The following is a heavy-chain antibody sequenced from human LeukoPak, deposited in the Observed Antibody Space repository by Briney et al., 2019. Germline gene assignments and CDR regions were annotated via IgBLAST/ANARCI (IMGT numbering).Heavy chain of an antibody. D-gene: IGHD1-26*01. CDR2: INDAGRDI. J-gene: IGHJ4*02. Sequence: GGSLRLSCAASGFTFSSYWMNWVRQAPGQGLVWLSRINDAGRDITYADSVKGRFTSSRDNAKNTLHLQMNSLRAEDTAVYYCTRIRVGAHQLEYWGQGTLVTVSS. CDR1: GFTFSSYW. V-gene: IGHV3-74*01. CDR3: TRIRVGAHQLEY.